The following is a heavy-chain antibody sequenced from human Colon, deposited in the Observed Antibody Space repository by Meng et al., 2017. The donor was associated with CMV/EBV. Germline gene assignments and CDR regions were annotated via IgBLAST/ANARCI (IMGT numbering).Heavy chain of an antibody. CDR2: VNSDGSST. CDR3: ARVGAFDYYDSSGYYYFDY. Sequence: LSRYWMHWVRQAPGRRLVWVSRVNSDGSSTSYAESVKGRFTISRNNAKNTLYLQMNSLRAEDTAVYYCARVGAFDYYDSSGYYYFDYWGQGTLVTVSS. D-gene: IGHD3-22*01. V-gene: IGHV3-74*01. J-gene: IGHJ4*02. CDR1: LSRYW.